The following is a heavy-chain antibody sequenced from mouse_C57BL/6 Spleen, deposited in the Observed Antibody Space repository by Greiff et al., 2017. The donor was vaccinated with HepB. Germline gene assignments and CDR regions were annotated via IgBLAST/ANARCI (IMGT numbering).Heavy chain of an antibody. V-gene: IGHV1-80*01. J-gene: IGHJ2*01. CDR2: IYPGDGDT. D-gene: IGHD2-4*01. CDR1: GYAFSSYW. CDR3: ARRDYMYYFDY. Sequence: VQLQESGAELVKPGASVKISCKASGYAFSSYWMNWVKQRPGKGLEWIGQIYPGDGDTNYNGKFKGKATLTADKSSSTAYMQLSSLTSEDSAVYFCARRDYMYYFDYWGQGTTLTVSS.